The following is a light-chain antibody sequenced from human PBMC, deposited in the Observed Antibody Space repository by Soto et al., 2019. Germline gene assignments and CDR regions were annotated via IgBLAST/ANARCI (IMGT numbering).Light chain of an antibody. CDR2: WAS. CDR1: QSVLYSSNNKNY. CDR3: QQCYTTPRT. Sequence: DIMMTQSPDSLDVSLGERANINCKSSQSVLYSSNNKNYLAWYQQKPGQPPKLLIYWASTRESGVPDRFSGSGSGTDFTLTISSLQAEDVAVYYCQQCYTTPRTFGQGTKVDNK. V-gene: IGKV4-1*01. J-gene: IGKJ1*01.